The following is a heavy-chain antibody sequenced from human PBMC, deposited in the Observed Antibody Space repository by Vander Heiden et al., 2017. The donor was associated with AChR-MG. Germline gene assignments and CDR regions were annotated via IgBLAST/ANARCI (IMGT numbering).Heavy chain of an antibody. D-gene: IGHD6-13*01. V-gene: IGHV1-69*06. CDR3: ASLTEHRGTYSSSWYGWFDP. J-gene: IGHJ5*02. CDR1: GGTFSSYA. Sequence: QVQLVQSGAEVKKPGSSVKVSCKASGGTFSSYAISWVRQAPGQGLEWMGGIIPIFGTANYAQKFQGRVTITADKSTSTAYMELSSLRSEDTAVYYCASLTEHRGTYSSSWYGWFDPWGQGTLVTVSS. CDR2: IIPIFGTA.